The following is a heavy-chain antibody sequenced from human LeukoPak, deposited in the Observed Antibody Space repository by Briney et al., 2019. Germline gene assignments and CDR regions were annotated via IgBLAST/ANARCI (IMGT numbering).Heavy chain of an antibody. V-gene: IGHV4-39*07. CDR3: AREEQQLVRYFDY. CDR2: IYYSGST. J-gene: IGHJ4*02. D-gene: IGHD6-13*01. Sequence: SETLSLTCTVSGGSISSSSYYWGWIRQPPGTGLEWIGSIYYSGSTYYNPSLKSRVTISVDTSKNQFSLKLSSVTAADTAVYYCAREEQQLVRYFDYWGQGTLVTVSS. CDR1: GGSISSSSYY.